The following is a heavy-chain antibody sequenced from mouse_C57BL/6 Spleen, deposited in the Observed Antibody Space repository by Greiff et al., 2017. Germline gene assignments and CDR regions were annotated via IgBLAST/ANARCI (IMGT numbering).Heavy chain of an antibody. V-gene: IGHV1-78*01. CDR3: ASPIYDGYYLYAMDY. D-gene: IGHD2-3*01. Sequence: SDAELVKPGASVKISCKVSGYTFTDHTIHWMKQRPEQGLEWIGYIYPRDGSTKYNEKFKGKATLTADKSSSTAYMQLNSLTSEDSAVYFCASPIYDGYYLYAMDYWGQGTSVTVSS. CDR1: GYTFTDHT. CDR2: IYPRDGST. J-gene: IGHJ4*01.